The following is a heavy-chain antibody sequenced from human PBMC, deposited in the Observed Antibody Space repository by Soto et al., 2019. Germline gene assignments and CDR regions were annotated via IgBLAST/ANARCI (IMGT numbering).Heavy chain of an antibody. CDR3: ARDGTTGTPRY. V-gene: IGHV3-21*01. CDR1: GFTFSSYS. Sequence: GGSLRLSCAASGFTFSSYSMNWVRRAPGKGLEWVSSISSSSSYIYYADSVKGRFTISRDNAKNSLYLQMNSLRAEDTAVYYCARDGTTGTPRYWGQGTLVTVAS. J-gene: IGHJ4*02. CDR2: ISSSSSYI. D-gene: IGHD1-1*01.